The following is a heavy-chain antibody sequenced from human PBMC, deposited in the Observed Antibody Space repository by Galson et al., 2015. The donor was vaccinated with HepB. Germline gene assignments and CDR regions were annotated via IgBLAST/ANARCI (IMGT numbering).Heavy chain of an antibody. CDR3: ASGSRYDYVWGSYRYTPTVFDY. CDR1: GFTFSSYG. J-gene: IGHJ4*02. Sequence: SLRLSCAASGFTFSSYGMHWVRQAPGKGLEWVAVIWYDGSNKYYADSVKGRFTISRDNSKNTLYLQMNSLRAEDTAVYYCASGSRYDYVWGSYRYTPTVFDYWGQGTLVTVSS. CDR2: IWYDGSNK. V-gene: IGHV3-33*01. D-gene: IGHD3-16*02.